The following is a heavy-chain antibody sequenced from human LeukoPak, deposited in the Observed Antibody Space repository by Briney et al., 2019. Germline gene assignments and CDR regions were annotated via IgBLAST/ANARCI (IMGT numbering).Heavy chain of an antibody. V-gene: IGHV3-23*01. Sequence: GGSLRLSCAASGFTFSSYAMSWVRQAPGKGLEWVSSISGSGGSTYYADSVKGRFTISGDNSKNTLYLQMNSLRDEDTAVYYCAKDDHGGSGWRDYFDYWGQGTLVTVST. CDR2: ISGSGGST. CDR3: AKDDHGGSGWRDYFDY. D-gene: IGHD6-19*01. J-gene: IGHJ4*02. CDR1: GFTFSSYA.